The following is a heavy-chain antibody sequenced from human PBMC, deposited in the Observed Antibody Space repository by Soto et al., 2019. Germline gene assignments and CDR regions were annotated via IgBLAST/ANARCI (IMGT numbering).Heavy chain of an antibody. CDR1: GYTFTGYY. J-gene: IGHJ6*02. CDR2: INPNSGGT. D-gene: IGHD2-2*01. V-gene: IGHV1-2*04. Sequence: ASVKVSCKASGYTFTGYYMHWVRQAPGQGLEWMGWINPNSGGTNYAQKFQGWVTMTRDTSISTAYMELSSLRSEDTAVYYCARTVVPAADEIRRYYYCIDVWGQGTTGTVSS. CDR3: ARTVVPAADEIRRYYYCIDV.